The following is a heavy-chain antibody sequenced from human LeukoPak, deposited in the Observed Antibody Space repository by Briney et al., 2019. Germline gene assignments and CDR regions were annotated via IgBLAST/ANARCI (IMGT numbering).Heavy chain of an antibody. D-gene: IGHD4/OR15-4a*01. J-gene: IGHJ6*02. V-gene: IGHV4-39*01. CDR1: GGSISYSSYY. Sequence: SETLSLTCTVSGGSISYSSYYWGWIRQPPGKGLEWIGSISYSGNTYYNPSLKSRVSTSVDTSKNQFSLKLSSVTAADTAVYYCGRMISANFYFYYGMDVWGQGTTVTVSS. CDR3: GRMISANFYFYYGMDV. CDR2: ISYSGNT.